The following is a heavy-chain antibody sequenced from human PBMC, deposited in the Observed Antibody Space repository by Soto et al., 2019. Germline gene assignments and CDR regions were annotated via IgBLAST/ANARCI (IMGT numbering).Heavy chain of an antibody. Sequence: HGESLKISCKGSGYSFTSYWIAWVRQMPGKGLEWMGIVHPGDSDTRYSPSIQGQVTISVDKSISTAYLQWSSLKASDTAMYYCARAVVVVAGSVYLDHCGQGTLVTVSS. V-gene: IGHV5-51*01. J-gene: IGHJ4*02. CDR3: ARAVVVVAGSVYLDH. CDR2: VHPGDSDT. D-gene: IGHD2-15*01. CDR1: GYSFTSYW.